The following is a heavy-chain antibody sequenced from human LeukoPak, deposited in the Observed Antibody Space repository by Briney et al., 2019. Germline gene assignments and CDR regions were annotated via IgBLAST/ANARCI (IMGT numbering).Heavy chain of an antibody. D-gene: IGHD5-18*01. J-gene: IGHJ4*02. V-gene: IGHV3-11*01. CDR1: GFAFSDYY. CDR3: ARDGDTAMVVRMSCFDY. CDR2: ISSSGSTI. Sequence: GGSLRLSCAASGFAFSDYYMSWIRQAPGKGLEWVSYISSSGSTIYYADSVKGRFTISRDNAQNSLYLQMNSLRAEDTAVYYCARDGDTAMVVRMSCFDYWGQGTLVTVSS.